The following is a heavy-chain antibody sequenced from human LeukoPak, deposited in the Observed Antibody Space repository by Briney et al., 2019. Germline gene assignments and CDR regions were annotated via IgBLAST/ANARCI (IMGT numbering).Heavy chain of an antibody. J-gene: IGHJ3*02. CDR3: ARLAVATIQDAFDI. Sequence: PSETLSLTCTVSGGSISSYYWSWIRQPPGKGLEWIGYIYYSGSTNYNPSLKSRVTISVDTSKNRFSLKLSSVTAADTAVYYCARLAVATIQDAFDIWGQGTMVTVSS. D-gene: IGHD5-24*01. CDR2: IYYSGST. V-gene: IGHV4-59*08. CDR1: GGSISSYY.